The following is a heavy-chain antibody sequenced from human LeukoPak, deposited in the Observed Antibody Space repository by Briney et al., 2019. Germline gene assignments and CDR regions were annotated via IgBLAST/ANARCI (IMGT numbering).Heavy chain of an antibody. Sequence: KTSETVSLTCAVYSGSFSGYFWTWTRQPPGKGLEWIGEIHQSGSTNYNPSLKSRVTMSIETSKNQFSLHLTSVTAADTALYYCARGISNGSGVGWFDPWGQGTLVTVSS. CDR1: SGSFSGYF. CDR3: ARGISNGSGVGWFDP. CDR2: IHQSGST. J-gene: IGHJ5*02. V-gene: IGHV4-34*01. D-gene: IGHD3-10*01.